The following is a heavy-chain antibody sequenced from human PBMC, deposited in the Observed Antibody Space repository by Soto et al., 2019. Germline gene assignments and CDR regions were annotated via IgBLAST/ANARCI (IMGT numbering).Heavy chain of an antibody. CDR1: GGSISSIDYF. Sequence: TLSLTCSVSGGSISSIDYFWSLIRHPPGKGLEWIGFIYHTGTTYYNPSLRSRVTISIDTSKSQFSMKLNSVTAADTAVYYCARVMAAMQNWLDPWGQGTQVTVYS. CDR3: ARVMAAMQNWLDP. J-gene: IGHJ5*02. V-gene: IGHV4-30-4*01. CDR2: IYHTGTT. D-gene: IGHD2-2*01.